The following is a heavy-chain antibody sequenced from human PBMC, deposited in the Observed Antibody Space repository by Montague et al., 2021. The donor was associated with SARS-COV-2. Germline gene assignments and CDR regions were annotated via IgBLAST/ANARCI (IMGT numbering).Heavy chain of an antibody. D-gene: IGHD3-3*01. Sequence: SETLSLTCTVPGGSISSSSYYWGWIRQPPGKGLEWIGSIYYSGSTYYTPSLKSRVTISVDTSKNQFTLKLSSVTAADTAVYYCARHGLAGITIFGVVTPRGGFDVWGQGTMVTVSS. V-gene: IGHV4-39*01. CDR2: IYYSGST. CDR1: GGSISSSSYY. CDR3: ARHGLAGITIFGVVTPRGGFDV. J-gene: IGHJ3*01.